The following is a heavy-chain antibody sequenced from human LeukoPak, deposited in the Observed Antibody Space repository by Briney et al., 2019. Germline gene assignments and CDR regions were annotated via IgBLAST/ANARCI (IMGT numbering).Heavy chain of an antibody. CDR1: GGSISSYY. V-gene: IGHV4-59*01. Sequence: SETLSLTCTVSGGSISSYYWSWIRQPPGKGLEWIRYIYYSGSTNYNPSLKSRVTISVDTSKNQFSLKLSSVTAADTAVYYCARDSADGYYYYYGMDVWGQGTTVTVSS. CDR3: ARDSADGYYYYYGMDV. D-gene: IGHD5-24*01. J-gene: IGHJ6*02. CDR2: IYYSGST.